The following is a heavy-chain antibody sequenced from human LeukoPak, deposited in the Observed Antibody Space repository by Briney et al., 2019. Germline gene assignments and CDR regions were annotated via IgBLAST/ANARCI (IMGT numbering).Heavy chain of an antibody. CDR3: AKDISYGLGY. V-gene: IGHV3-43*02. J-gene: IGHJ4*02. D-gene: IGHD3-10*01. CDR1: GFTFDDYA. CDR2: ISGDGGST. Sequence: PGGSLRLSCAASGFTFDDYAMHWVRQAPGKGLESVSLISGDGGSTYYADSVKGRFTISRDNSKNSPYLQMNSLRTEDTALYYCAKDISYGLGYWGQGTLVTVSS.